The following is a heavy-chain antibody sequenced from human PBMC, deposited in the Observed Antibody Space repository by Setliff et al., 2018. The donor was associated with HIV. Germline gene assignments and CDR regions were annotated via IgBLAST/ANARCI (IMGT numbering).Heavy chain of an antibody. CDR1: GGSISSSSFY. CDR2: IYYSGST. Sequence: SETLSLTCIVSGGSISSSSFYWGWIRQPPGKGLEWIGSIYYSGSTYYNPSLKSRVTITVDTSKNQFSLKLSSVIAADTAVYYCARAYYDFWSGYYSVWFDPWGQGTLVTVSS. D-gene: IGHD3-3*01. J-gene: IGHJ5*02. V-gene: IGHV4-39*01. CDR3: ARAYYDFWSGYYSVWFDP.